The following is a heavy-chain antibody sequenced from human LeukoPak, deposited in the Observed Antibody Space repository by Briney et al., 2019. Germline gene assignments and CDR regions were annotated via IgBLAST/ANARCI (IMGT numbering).Heavy chain of an antibody. Sequence: SETLSLTCTVSGDSISSGDYYWSWIRQPAGKGLEWIGEINHSGSTNYNPSLKSRVTISVDTSKNQFSLKLSSVTAADTAVYYCARRSGYYGSGSSPFDYWGQGTLVTVSS. D-gene: IGHD3-10*01. V-gene: IGHV4-61*10. J-gene: IGHJ4*02. CDR2: INHSGST. CDR3: ARRSGYYGSGSSPFDY. CDR1: GDSISSGDYY.